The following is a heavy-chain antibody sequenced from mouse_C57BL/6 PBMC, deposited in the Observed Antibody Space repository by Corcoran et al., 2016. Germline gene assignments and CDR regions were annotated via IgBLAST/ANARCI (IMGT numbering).Heavy chain of an antibody. V-gene: IGHV3-6*01. CDR2: ISYDGSN. CDR1: GYSITSGYY. Sequence: DVQLQESGPGLVKPSQSLSLTCSVTGYSITSGYYWNWIRQFPGNKLEWMGYISYDGSNNYNPSLKNRISITRDTSKNQFFLKLNSVTTEDTATYYCASGGIYYGNLDWYFDVWGTGTTVTVSS. D-gene: IGHD2-1*01. J-gene: IGHJ1*03. CDR3: ASGGIYYGNLDWYFDV.